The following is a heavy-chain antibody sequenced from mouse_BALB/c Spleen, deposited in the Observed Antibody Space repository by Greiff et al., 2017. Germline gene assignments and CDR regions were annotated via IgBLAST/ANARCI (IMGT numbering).Heavy chain of an antibody. V-gene: IGHV1-5*01. CDR2: IYPGNSDT. J-gene: IGHJ2*01. D-gene: IGHD2-14*01. CDR3: TRPKSGGTGFDY. Sequence: DVKLQESGTVLARPGASVKMSCKASGYSFTSYWMHWVKQRPGQGLEWIGAIYPGNSDTSYNQKFKGKAKLTAVTSASTAYMELSSLTNEDSAVYYCTRPKSGGTGFDYWGQGTTLTVSS. CDR1: GYSFTSYW.